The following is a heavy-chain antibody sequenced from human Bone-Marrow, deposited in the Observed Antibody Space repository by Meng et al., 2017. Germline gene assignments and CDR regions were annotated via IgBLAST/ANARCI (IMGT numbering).Heavy chain of an antibody. V-gene: IGHV4-4*02. Sequence: VAVAEARPGLVEASGIPSLTRGVSWSSIMRINLWTGVPQPPGKGLEWIGEIFHTGNTNFHPSLKSRVTISVDKSKNQFSLKLNSVTAADTAVYYCARVDWSGGNPIDSWGQGTLVTVSS. CDR3: ARVDWSGGNPIDS. J-gene: IGHJ4*02. CDR2: IFHTGNT. D-gene: IGHD3-10*01. CDR1: WSSIMRINL.